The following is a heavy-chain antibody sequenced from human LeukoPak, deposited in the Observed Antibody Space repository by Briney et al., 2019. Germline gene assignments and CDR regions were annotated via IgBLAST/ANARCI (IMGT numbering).Heavy chain of an antibody. J-gene: IGHJ6*03. Sequence: GGSLRLSCAASGFTFSSYGMHWVRQAPGKGLEWVAVIWYDGSNKYYADSVKGRFTISRDNSKNTLYLQMNSLSVEDTAVYYCAKSHQRFGELFYYMDVWGKGTTVTVSS. V-gene: IGHV3-33*06. CDR1: GFTFSSYG. CDR3: AKSHQRFGELFYYMDV. D-gene: IGHD3-10*01. CDR2: IWYDGSNK.